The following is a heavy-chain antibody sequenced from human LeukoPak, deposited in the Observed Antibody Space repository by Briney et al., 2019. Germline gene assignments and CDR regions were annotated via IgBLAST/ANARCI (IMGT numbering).Heavy chain of an antibody. J-gene: IGHJ3*02. D-gene: IGHD3-22*01. CDR2: ISSSSSYI. Sequence: GGSLRLSCAASGFTFSSYNMNWVRQAPGKGLEWVSSISSSSSYIYYADSVKGRFTISRDNSKNTLYLQMNSLRAEDTAVYYCARWSSGPDAFDIWGQGTMVTVSS. CDR3: ARWSSGPDAFDI. V-gene: IGHV3-21*01. CDR1: GFTFSSYN.